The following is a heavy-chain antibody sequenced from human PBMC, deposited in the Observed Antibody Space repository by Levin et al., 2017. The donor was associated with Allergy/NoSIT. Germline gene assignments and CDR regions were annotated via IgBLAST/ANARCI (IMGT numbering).Heavy chain of an antibody. Sequence: GGSLRLSCAASGFIVSSNYMSWVRQAPGKGLEWVSVIYSGGRRHYADSVKGRFTISRDNSKNTLYLQMNSLRAEDTAVYYCAREGEYYYGSGSYYPSHFDYWGQGTLVTVSS. D-gene: IGHD3-10*01. CDR2: IYSGGRR. CDR1: GFIVSSNY. CDR3: AREGEYYYGSGSYYPSHFDY. J-gene: IGHJ4*02. V-gene: IGHV3-66*01.